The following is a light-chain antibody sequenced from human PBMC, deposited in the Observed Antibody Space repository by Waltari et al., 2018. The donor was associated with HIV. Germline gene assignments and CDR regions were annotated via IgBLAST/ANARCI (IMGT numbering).Light chain of an antibody. J-gene: IGKJ2*01. CDR3: QHGNHWPPEYT. CDR2: HAS. V-gene: IGKV3-11*01. Sequence: ETVLTQSPATLSLSPGERVTLSCRASQSINYNLAWYQQNPGQPPRLLIYHASPRAPATPASLSGSGSGTDFPLTIGSLEPEDFAVYYCQHGNHWPPEYTFGQGTNWRSN. CDR1: QSINYN.